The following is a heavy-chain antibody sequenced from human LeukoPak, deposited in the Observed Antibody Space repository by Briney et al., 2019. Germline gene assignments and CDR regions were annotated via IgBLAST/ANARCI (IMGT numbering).Heavy chain of an antibody. D-gene: IGHD6-19*01. CDR2: IYPGDSDT. V-gene: IGHV5-51*01. CDR1: GYSFSNYW. Sequence: GESLKISCEGSGYSFSNYWIGWVRQMPGKGLEWMGIIYPGDSDTRYSPSFQGHVTISADKSISTAYLQWSSLKASDTAMYYCARGSQWLVRGVDYWGQGTLVTVSS. CDR3: ARGSQWLVRGVDY. J-gene: IGHJ4*02.